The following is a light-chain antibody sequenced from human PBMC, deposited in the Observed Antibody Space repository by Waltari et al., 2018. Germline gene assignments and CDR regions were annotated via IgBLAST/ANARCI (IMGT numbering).Light chain of an antibody. CDR1: RSVFYSPNNKNY. CDR3: QQYYSTPPYT. Sequence: DIGMTQSPDSLVISLGERAPINCKSSRSVFYSPNNKNYLAWYQHKVGQTPKLLISWASIRESGVPDRFSGSGSGTDFTLTISNLQPEDVAVYYCQQYYSTPPYTFGQGTKLEIK. J-gene: IGKJ2*01. V-gene: IGKV4-1*01. CDR2: WAS.